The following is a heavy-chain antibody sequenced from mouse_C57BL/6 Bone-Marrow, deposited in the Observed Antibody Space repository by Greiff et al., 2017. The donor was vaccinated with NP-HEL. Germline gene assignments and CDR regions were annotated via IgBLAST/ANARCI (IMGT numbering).Heavy chain of an antibody. CDR2: IYPGSGST. V-gene: IGHV1-55*01. D-gene: IGHD1-1*01. Sequence: VQLQQPGAELVKPGASVKMSCKASGYTFTSYWITWVKQRPGQGLEWIGDIYPGSGSTNYNEKLKSKATLTVDTSSSTAYMQLSSLTSEDSAVYYCARGVLLRFPFDYWGQGTTLTVSS. CDR1: GYTFTSYW. J-gene: IGHJ2*01. CDR3: ARGVLLRFPFDY.